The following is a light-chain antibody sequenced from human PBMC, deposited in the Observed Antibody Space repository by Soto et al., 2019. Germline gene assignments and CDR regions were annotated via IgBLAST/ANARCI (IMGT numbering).Light chain of an antibody. CDR1: QSVSSSY. Sequence: EIVLTQSPGTLSLSPGERATLSCRASQSVSSSYLAWYQQKPGQAPRLLIYGASSRATGIPDRFSGSGSATDFTLTISRLEPEAFPVYYCQQYGSSPRTFGQGTRVEIK. V-gene: IGKV3-20*01. J-gene: IGKJ1*01. CDR2: GAS. CDR3: QQYGSSPRT.